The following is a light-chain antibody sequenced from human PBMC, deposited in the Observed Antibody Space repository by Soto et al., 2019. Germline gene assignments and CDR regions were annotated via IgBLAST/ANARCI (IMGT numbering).Light chain of an antibody. Sequence: QSALTQPASVSGSPGQSITISCTGTSSDVWTYNLVSWYQHHPGKAPKLMIYEGSKRPSGVSNRFSGSKSGNTASLTISGLQAEDEADYYCCSYAGSSTYVFGTGTKLTVL. J-gene: IGLJ1*01. CDR2: EGS. V-gene: IGLV2-23*01. CDR3: CSYAGSSTYV. CDR1: SSDVWTYNL.